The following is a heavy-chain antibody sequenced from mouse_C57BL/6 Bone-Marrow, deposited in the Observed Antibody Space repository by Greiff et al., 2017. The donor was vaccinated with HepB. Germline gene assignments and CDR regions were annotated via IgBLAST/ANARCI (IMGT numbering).Heavy chain of an antibody. CDR3: ARGNYYYGSREAWFAY. V-gene: IGHV14-3*01. Sequence: EVQLQQSVAELVRPGASVKLSCTASGFIIKNTYMHWVKQRPEQGLEWIGRIDPANGNTKYAPKFQGKATITADTSSNTAYLQLSSLTSEDTAIYYCARGNYYYGSREAWFAYWGQGTLVTVSA. J-gene: IGHJ3*01. D-gene: IGHD1-1*01. CDR2: IDPANGNT. CDR1: GFIIKNTY.